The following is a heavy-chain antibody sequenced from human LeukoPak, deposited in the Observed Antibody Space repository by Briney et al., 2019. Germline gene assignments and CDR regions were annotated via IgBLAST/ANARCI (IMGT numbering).Heavy chain of an antibody. J-gene: IGHJ4*02. CDR3: AKRLSRGYYGKLIFDY. CDR2: ITTSGEST. D-gene: IGHD2-15*01. Sequence: PGGSLRLSCAPSGFTFSDFAMSWVRQSPGKGLEWVSSITTSGESTYYADSVKGRFAISRDNPGSTLYLQMNSLRIEDSAVYYCAKRLSRGYYGKLIFDYWGQGALVTVSS. V-gene: IGHV3-23*01. CDR1: GFTFSDFA.